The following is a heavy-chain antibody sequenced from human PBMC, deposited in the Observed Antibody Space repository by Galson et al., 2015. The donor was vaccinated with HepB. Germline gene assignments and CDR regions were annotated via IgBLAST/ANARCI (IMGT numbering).Heavy chain of an antibody. Sequence: SCKVSGYTLTELSMHWVRQAPGKGLEWMGGFDPEDGETIYAQEFQGRVTMTEDTSTDTAYMELSSLRSEDTAVYYCATLYCSSTSCYYYMDVWGKGTTVTVSS. V-gene: IGHV1-24*01. CDR1: GYTLTELS. CDR3: ATLYCSSTSCYYYMDV. CDR2: FDPEDGET. J-gene: IGHJ6*03. D-gene: IGHD2-2*01.